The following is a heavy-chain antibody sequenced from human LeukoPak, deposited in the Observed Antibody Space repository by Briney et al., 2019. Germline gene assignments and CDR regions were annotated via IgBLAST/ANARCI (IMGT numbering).Heavy chain of an antibody. J-gene: IGHJ4*02. CDR1: GYSIRSGFY. CDR3: ARASYSYDINGWVPFDY. Sequence: SETLSLTCTVSGYSIRSGFYWGWIRQPPGKGLEWIGNIYHSGITYYTPSLKSRVTISVDTSKNQFSLRLSSVTAADTAVYYCARASYSYDINGWVPFDYWGQGTLVTVSS. V-gene: IGHV4-38-2*02. CDR2: IYHSGIT. D-gene: IGHD3-22*01.